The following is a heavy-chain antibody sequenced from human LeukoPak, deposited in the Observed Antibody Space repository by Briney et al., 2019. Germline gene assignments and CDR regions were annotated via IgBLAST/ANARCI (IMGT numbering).Heavy chain of an antibody. D-gene: IGHD4-17*01. CDR3: TRPNYGDFADDC. CDR2: IKSKANNYET. CDR1: GFTFSGSA. J-gene: IGHJ4*02. Sequence: GGSLRLSCAASGFTFSGSAIHWVRRASGKGLEWVGRIKSKANNYETTYAPSVRGRFAISRDDSKSTAYLQMNGLKTEDTAMYYCTRPNYGDFADDCWGQGTLVTVSS. V-gene: IGHV3-73*01.